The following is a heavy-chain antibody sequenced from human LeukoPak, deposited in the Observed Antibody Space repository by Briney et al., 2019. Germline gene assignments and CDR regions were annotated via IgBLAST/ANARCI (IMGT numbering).Heavy chain of an antibody. CDR1: GVTFSNYW. CDR2: IKAKSDGETL. V-gene: IGHV3-15*01. J-gene: IGHJ1*01. Sequence: PGGSLRLSCEVSGVTFSNYWMSWVRQAPGKGLEWVGRIKAKSDGETLDYGTAMKGRFTISRDDSKNTVYLQMTNLKSEDTAMYYCTPRSSIRGHGTLVAVSS. CDR3: TPRSSI. D-gene: IGHD6-13*01.